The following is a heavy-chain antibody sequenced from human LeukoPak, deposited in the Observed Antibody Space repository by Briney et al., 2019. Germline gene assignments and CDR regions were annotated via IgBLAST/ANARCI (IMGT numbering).Heavy chain of an antibody. V-gene: IGHV4-61*01. CDR2: IYYSGST. D-gene: IGHD1-1*01. CDR1: GGSVSSGSYY. Sequence: KPSETLSLTCTVSGGSVSSGSYYWSWIRQPPGKGLEWIGYIYYSGSTNYNPSLKSRVTISVDTSKNQFSLKLSSVTAADTAVYYCARGTYFRSDYWAREPWSPSPQ. CDR3: ARGTYFRSDY. J-gene: IGHJ4*02.